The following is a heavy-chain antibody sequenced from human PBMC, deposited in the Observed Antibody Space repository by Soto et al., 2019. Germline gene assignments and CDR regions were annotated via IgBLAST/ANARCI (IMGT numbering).Heavy chain of an antibody. CDR3: SRAVAVPADFDY. Sequence: QVQLVQSGAEEKKPGASVKVSCKASGYTFTGYAMHWVRQAPGQRLEWMGWINAGNGNTKYSQKFQGRVTITRDTSASTADRELGSRRSEDTAVYFCSRAVAVPADFDYWGQGTLVTVSS. V-gene: IGHV1-3*05. J-gene: IGHJ4*02. CDR1: GYTFTGYA. D-gene: IGHD6-19*01. CDR2: INAGNGNT.